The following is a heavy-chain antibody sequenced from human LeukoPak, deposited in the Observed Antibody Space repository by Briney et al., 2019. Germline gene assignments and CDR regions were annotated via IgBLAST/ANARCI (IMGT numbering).Heavy chain of an antibody. D-gene: IGHD3-22*01. Sequence: PGGSLRLSCAASGFTFSTYSMNWVRQAPGKGLEWVSSIGSRSLHIYYADSVKGRFTVSRDNAKNSLYLQMNSLRAEDTAVYYCAKDRHYQSNVLDYWGQGTLVTVSS. CDR3: AKDRHYQSNVLDY. CDR2: IGSRSLHI. CDR1: GFTFSTYS. V-gene: IGHV3-21*01. J-gene: IGHJ4*02.